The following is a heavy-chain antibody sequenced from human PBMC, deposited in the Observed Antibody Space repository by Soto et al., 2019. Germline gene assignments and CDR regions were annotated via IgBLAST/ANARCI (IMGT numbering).Heavy chain of an antibody. D-gene: IGHD3-9*01. V-gene: IGHV3-74*01. Sequence: GGSLRLSCAASGFIFKMYWMHWVRQSPGKGLVWISRIYNDGTYSDYADSVRGRFTISRDNVNDTLYLQMNNLRAEDSGLYYCTRGPRPISTGTGDYWGQGTQVTVSS. CDR3: TRGPRPISTGTGDY. CDR1: GFIFKMYW. CDR2: IYNDGTYS. J-gene: IGHJ4*02.